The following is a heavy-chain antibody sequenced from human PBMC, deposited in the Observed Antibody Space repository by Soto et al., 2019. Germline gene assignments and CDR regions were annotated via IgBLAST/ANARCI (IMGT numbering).Heavy chain of an antibody. CDR2: TIPVFNTA. V-gene: IGHV1-69*06. CDR1: GGTLSDHG. CDR3: ARGAYGSGYYYTGASACNI. D-gene: IGHD3-10*01. Sequence: QVQLEQSGAEVKKPGSSVKVSCKASGGTLSDHGVAWLRQAPGQGLEWMGGTIPVFNTAKYVQKFQGRVTVTADKFTNIAYMELSSLRSEDTAFYFCARGAYGSGYYYTGASACNIWGQGTMVIVSS. J-gene: IGHJ3*02.